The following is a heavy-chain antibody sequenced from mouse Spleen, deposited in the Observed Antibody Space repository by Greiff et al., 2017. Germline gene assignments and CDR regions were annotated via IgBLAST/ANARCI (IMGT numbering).Heavy chain of an antibody. Sequence: VQLQESGPELVKPGASVKISCKASGYSFTSYYIHWVKQRPGQGLEWIGWIYPGSGNTKYNEKFKGKATLTADTSSSTAYMQLSSLTSEDSAVYYCAREGGRVYAMDYWGQGTSVTVSS. V-gene: IGHV1-66*01. CDR2: IYPGSGNT. J-gene: IGHJ4*01. CDR1: GYSFTSYY. CDR3: AREGGRVYAMDY.